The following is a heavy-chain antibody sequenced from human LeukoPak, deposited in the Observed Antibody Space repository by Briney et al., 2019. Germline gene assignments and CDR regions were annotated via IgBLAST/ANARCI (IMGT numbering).Heavy chain of an antibody. D-gene: IGHD3-22*01. Sequence: GGSLRLSGAASALTFNSCGMHWVRQAPGKGLEWVAFIRNDGSNSYYADSVKGRFTISRDNSKNTLYLQMNSLRPEDTAVYYCAKDRSYYDSGGFRNFDYWGQGTLVTVSS. J-gene: IGHJ4*02. V-gene: IGHV3-30*02. CDR1: ALTFNSCG. CDR2: IRNDGSNS. CDR3: AKDRSYYDSGGFRNFDY.